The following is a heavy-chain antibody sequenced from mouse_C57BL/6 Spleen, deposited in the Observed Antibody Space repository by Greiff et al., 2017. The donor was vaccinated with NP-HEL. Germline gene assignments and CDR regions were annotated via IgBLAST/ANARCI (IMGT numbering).Heavy chain of an antibody. D-gene: IGHD1-1*01. CDR1: GYAFSSSW. CDR2: IYPGDGDT. J-gene: IGHJ2*01. CDR3: ASPSYGSSTDY. Sequence: VQGVESGPELVKPGASVKISCKASGYAFSSSWMNWVKQRPGKGLEWIGRIYPGDGDTNYNGKFKGKATLTADKSSSTAYMQLSSLTSEDSAVYFCASPSYGSSTDYWGQGTTLTVSS. V-gene: IGHV1-82*01.